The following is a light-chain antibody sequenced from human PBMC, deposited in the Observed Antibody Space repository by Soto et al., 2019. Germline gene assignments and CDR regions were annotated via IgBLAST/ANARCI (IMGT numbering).Light chain of an antibody. CDR2: AAS. V-gene: IGKV1-39*01. Sequence: DIQMTQSPSYLSSSVGDRVTITCRTSQNIRNYLNWYQQKPGRAPKILIYAASSLQSGVPSRFSGSGSGTDFTLTISCLQSEDFATYYCQQYYSFPWTFGQGTKVDIK. CDR1: QNIRNY. CDR3: QQYYSFPWT. J-gene: IGKJ1*01.